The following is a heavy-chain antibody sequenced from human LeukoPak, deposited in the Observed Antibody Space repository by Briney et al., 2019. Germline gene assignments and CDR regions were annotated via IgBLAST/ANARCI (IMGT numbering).Heavy chain of an antibody. V-gene: IGHV1-2*02. CDR3: ARVIGGRKRGQGPNDGFDM. J-gene: IGHJ3*02. CDR2: INPKNGGS. CDR1: GYTFIGYY. Sequence: ASVKVSCKASGYTFIGYYMHWVRQAPGQGLEWMGWINPKNGGSNYAQKFQGRVTMTRDTSISTAYMDLSRLRSDDTAVYYCARVIGGRKRGQGPNDGFDMWGQGTMVTVSS.